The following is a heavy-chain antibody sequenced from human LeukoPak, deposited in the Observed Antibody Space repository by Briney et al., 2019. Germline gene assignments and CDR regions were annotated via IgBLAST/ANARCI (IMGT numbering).Heavy chain of an antibody. CDR1: GGSISSGGYS. CDR2: INHSGST. Sequence: PSETLSLTCAVSGGSISSGGYSWSWIRQPPGKGLEWIGYINHSGSTNYNPSLKSRVTISVDTSKNQFSLKLSSVTAADTAVYYCARTPYDSSGYYDDFDYWGQGTLVTVSS. CDR3: ARTPYDSSGYYDDFDY. D-gene: IGHD3-22*01. V-gene: IGHV4-30-2*01. J-gene: IGHJ4*02.